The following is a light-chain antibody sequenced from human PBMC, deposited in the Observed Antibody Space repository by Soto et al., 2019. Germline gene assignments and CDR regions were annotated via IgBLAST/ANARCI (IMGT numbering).Light chain of an antibody. Sequence: EIGLTQSPGTLSLSPGERATLSCRASQSVPTTYLAWYQQTPGQAPRLLIHAASSRAIGIPDRFSGSGSGTDFALTITRLEPEDFAVYYCQQYGRSPITFGQGTRLAVK. CDR3: QQYGRSPIT. CDR1: QSVPTTY. CDR2: AAS. V-gene: IGKV3-20*01. J-gene: IGKJ5*01.